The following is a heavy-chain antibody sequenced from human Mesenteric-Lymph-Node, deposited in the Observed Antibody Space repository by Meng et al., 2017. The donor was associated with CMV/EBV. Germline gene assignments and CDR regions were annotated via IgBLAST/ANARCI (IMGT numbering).Heavy chain of an antibody. CDR2: IYHSGRT. Sequence: LTGGVYGDSINNKNGWSGLRQPPGKGLEWIGEIYHSGRTNYNPSLKSRVTISMDKSNNQFSLKLNSVTAADTAVYYCARGLYGDNAYWGQGTLVTVSS. V-gene: IGHV4-4*02. D-gene: IGHD4-17*01. J-gene: IGHJ4*02. CDR3: ARGLYGDNAY. CDR1: GDSINNKNG.